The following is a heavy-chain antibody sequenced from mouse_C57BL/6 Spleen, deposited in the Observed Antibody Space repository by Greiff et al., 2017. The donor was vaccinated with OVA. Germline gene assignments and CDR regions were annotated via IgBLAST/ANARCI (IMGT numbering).Heavy chain of an antibody. V-gene: IGHV5-6*02. CDR1: GFTFSSYG. CDR2: ISSGGSYT. J-gene: IGHJ1*03. D-gene: IGHD4-1*01. Sequence: EVKLVESGGDLVKPGGSLKLSCAASGFTFSSYGMSWVRQTLDKRLEWVATISSGGSYTYYPDSVKGRFTISRDNAKNTLYLQMSSLKSEDTAMYYCARELGRGYFDVWGTGTTVTVSS. CDR3: ARELGRGYFDV.